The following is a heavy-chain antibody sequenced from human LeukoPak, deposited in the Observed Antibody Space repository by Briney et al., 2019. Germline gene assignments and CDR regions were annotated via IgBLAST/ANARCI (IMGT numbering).Heavy chain of an antibody. V-gene: IGHV3-30*18. J-gene: IGHJ6*03. D-gene: IGHD6-19*01. CDR2: ISYDGSNK. Sequence: GGSLRLSCAASGFTFSSYSMNWVRQAPGKGLEWVAVISYDGSNKYYADSVKGRFTISRDNSKNTLYLQMNSLRAEDTAVYYCAKEMRAVAGDYYYYYMDVWGKGTTVTVSS. CDR1: GFTFSSYS. CDR3: AKEMRAVAGDYYYYYMDV.